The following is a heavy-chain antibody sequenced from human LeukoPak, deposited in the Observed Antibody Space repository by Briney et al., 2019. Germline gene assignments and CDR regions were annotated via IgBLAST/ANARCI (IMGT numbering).Heavy chain of an antibody. Sequence: SQTLSLTCAISGDSVSSNSAAWNWIRQSPSRGLEWLGRTYYRSKWYSDYAVSVKSRITINPDTSKNQFSLQLNSVTPEDTAVYYCARDMTTVVTYADAFDIWGQGTMVTVSS. V-gene: IGHV6-1*01. CDR3: ARDMTTVVTYADAFDI. CDR1: GDSVSSNSAA. CDR2: TYYRSKWYS. D-gene: IGHD4-23*01. J-gene: IGHJ3*02.